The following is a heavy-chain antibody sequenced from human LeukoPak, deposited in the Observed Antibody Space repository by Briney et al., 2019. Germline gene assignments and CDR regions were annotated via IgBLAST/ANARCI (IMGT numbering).Heavy chain of an antibody. CDR2: INPNSGGT. Sequence: ASVKVPCKASGYTFTGYYMHWVRQAPGQGLEWMGWINPNSGGTNYAQKFQGRVTMTRDTSISTAYMELSRLRSDDTAVYYCARDLGETWIQLWYYFDCWGQGTLVTVSS. J-gene: IGHJ4*02. V-gene: IGHV1-2*02. CDR3: ARDLGETWIQLWYYFDC. D-gene: IGHD5-18*01. CDR1: GYTFTGYY.